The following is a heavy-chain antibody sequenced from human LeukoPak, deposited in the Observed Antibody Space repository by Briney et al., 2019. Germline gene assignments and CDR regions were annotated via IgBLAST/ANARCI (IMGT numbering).Heavy chain of an antibody. V-gene: IGHV3-74*01. CDR3: ARLRCDVGDCYSAGQNF. CDR2: INSDGSST. CDR1: GFTFTTYW. Sequence: PGGSLRFSCAASGFTFTTYWMHWVRQAPGQGLVWVSRINSDGSSTSYADSVKGRFSISRDNARNTLYLQMNSLRAEDTAVYSCARLRCDVGDCYSAGQNFWGQGTLVTVSS. J-gene: IGHJ4*02. D-gene: IGHD2-21*02.